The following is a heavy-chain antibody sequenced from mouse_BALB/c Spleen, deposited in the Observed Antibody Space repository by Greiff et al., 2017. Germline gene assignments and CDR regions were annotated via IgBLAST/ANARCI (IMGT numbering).Heavy chain of an antibody. D-gene: IGHD1-1*01. J-gene: IGHJ2*01. CDR1: GYSFTSYW. Sequence: VQLQQSGPQLVRPGASVKISCKASGYSFTSYWMHWVKQRPGQGLEWIGMIDPSDSETRLNQKFKDKATLTVDKSSSTAYMQLSSPTSEDSAVYYCAREGGFSTGVFDYWGQGTTLTVSS. V-gene: IGHV1S127*01. CDR2: IDPSDSET. CDR3: AREGGFSTGVFDY.